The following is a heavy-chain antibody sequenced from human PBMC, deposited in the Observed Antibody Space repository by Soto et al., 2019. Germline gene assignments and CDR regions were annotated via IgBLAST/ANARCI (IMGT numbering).Heavy chain of an antibody. D-gene: IGHD2-15*01. CDR1: GFTFSNYG. CDR3: AKDGAPLYCGLSSCHPAGAY. J-gene: IGHJ4*02. Sequence: QVQLVESGGGVVQPGRSLRLSCAGSGFTFSNYGLHWVRQAPGKGLEWVAVISYDGSHKYYADSVKGRFTISRDNPNNMLYLQMDSLRAEDTAVYYCAKDGAPLYCGLSSCHPAGAYWGQGTLVTVSS. V-gene: IGHV3-30*18. CDR2: ISYDGSHK.